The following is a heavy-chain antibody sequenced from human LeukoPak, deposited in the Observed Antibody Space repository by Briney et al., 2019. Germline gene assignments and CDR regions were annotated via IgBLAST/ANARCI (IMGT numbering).Heavy chain of an antibody. V-gene: IGHV3-48*01. J-gene: IGHJ4*02. Sequence: GGSPRLSCAASGFTFSSYSMNWVRQAPGKGLEWVSYISTSTSTIYYADSVKGRFTISRDNAKNSLYLQMNSLRAEDTAVYYCAREYSSSTGKASDYWGQGTLVTVSS. CDR3: AREYSSSTGKASDY. CDR2: ISTSTSTI. CDR1: GFTFSSYS. D-gene: IGHD6-6*01.